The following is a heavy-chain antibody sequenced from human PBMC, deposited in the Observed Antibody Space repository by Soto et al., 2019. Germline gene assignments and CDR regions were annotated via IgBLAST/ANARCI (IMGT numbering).Heavy chain of an antibody. V-gene: IGHV3-30*03. CDR2: ISYDGSNK. D-gene: IGHD6-6*01. CDR1: GFTFSSYG. Sequence: QVQLVESGGGVVQPGRSLRLACAASGFTFSSYGMHWVRQAPGKGLEWVAVISYDGSNKYYADSVKGRFTISRDNSKNPVYLQMNSLRTEDTAVYYCATDSRKEYTSSWLDYWGQGSLVTVSS. J-gene: IGHJ4*02. CDR3: ATDSRKEYTSSWLDY.